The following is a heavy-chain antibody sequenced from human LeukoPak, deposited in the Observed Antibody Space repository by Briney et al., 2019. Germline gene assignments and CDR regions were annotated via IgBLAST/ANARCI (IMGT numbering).Heavy chain of an antibody. D-gene: IGHD3-10*01. CDR2: ISGGDNST. J-gene: IGHJ4*02. V-gene: IGHV3-23*01. CDR3: AKEWSGNGYVDY. Sequence: GGSLRLSCAVSGFTFSSYAMSWVRQAPGKGLQWVSAISGGDNSTYYASSVKGRFTISRDNSKNALYLQMNSLRVEDTAVYYCAKEWSGNGYVDYWGQGTLVTVSS. CDR1: GFTFSSYA.